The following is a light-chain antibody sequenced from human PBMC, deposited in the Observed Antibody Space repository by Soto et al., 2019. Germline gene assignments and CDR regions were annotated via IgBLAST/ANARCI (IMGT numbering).Light chain of an antibody. J-gene: IGLJ1*01. Sequence: QSALTQPPSASGSPGQSVTISCTGTSSDVGGYNYVSWYQQHPGKVPKLIIYEVSKRPSGVPDRFSGSKSGNTASLTVSGLQAEDEADYYSSSYAGSDNFVFGTGTKVTVL. CDR3: SSYAGSDNFV. CDR2: EVS. V-gene: IGLV2-8*01. CDR1: SSDVGGYNY.